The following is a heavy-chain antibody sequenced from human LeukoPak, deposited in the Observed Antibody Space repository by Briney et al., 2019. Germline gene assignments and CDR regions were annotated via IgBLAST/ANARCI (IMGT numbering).Heavy chain of an antibody. D-gene: IGHD1-26*01. V-gene: IGHV1-8*01. J-gene: IGHJ4*02. CDR2: VNPNSGRT. CDR1: GYTFTSYD. Sequence: GASVKVSCKASGYTFTSYDISGVRQAAGQGLEWMGWVNPNSGRTGYAQKFQGRVTMTRNTSINTVFMELSSLRSEDTAVYYCARRAGVDYWGQGTLVTVSS. CDR3: ARRAGVDY.